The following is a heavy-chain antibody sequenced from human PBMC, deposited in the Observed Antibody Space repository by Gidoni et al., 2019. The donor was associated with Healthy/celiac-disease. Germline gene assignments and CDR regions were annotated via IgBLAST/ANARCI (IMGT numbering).Heavy chain of an antibody. Sequence: EVQLLESGGGLVQPGGSLRLSWAASVLTFRSYAMSWVRTAAGKGLERFSSISGSGGSTYYADSVKGRFTISRDNSKNTLYLQMNSLRAEDTAVYYCAKMGDYDFWSGSGAFDIWGQGTMVTVSS. J-gene: IGHJ3*02. CDR2: ISGSGGST. CDR1: VLTFRSYA. CDR3: AKMGDYDFWSGSGAFDI. D-gene: IGHD3-3*01. V-gene: IGHV3-23*01.